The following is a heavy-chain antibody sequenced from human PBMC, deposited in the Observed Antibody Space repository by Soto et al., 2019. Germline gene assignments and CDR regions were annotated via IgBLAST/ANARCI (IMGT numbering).Heavy chain of an antibody. CDR2: ISAYNGNT. D-gene: IGHD2-15*01. V-gene: IGHV1-18*01. J-gene: IGHJ4*02. Sequence: ASVKVSCKASGYTFTSYGISWVRQAPGQGLEWMGWISAYNGNTNYAQKLQGRVTMTTDTSTSTAYMELRSLRSDDTAVYYCARDTIVGYSSGGSCLDYWGQGTLVTVSS. CDR1: GYTFTSYG. CDR3: ARDTIVGYSSGGSCLDY.